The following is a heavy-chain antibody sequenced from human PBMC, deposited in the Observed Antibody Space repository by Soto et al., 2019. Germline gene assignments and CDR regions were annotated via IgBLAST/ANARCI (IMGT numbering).Heavy chain of an antibody. V-gene: IGHV3-21*01. CDR2: ISSSSSYI. CDR3: ARDRTATTYYYGMDV. J-gene: IGHJ6*02. D-gene: IGHD2-21*02. Sequence: EVQLVESGGGLVKPGGSLRLSCAASGFTFSSYSMNWVRQAPGKGLEWVSSISSSSSYIYYADSVKGRFTISRDNAKNSLYLQINSLRAEDTAVYYCARDRTATTYYYGMDVWGQGTTVTVSS. CDR1: GFTFSSYS.